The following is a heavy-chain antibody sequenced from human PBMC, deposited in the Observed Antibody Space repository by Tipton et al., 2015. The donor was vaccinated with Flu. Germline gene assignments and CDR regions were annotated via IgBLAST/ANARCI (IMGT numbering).Heavy chain of an antibody. D-gene: IGHD2-8*02. V-gene: IGHV3-49*04. J-gene: IGHJ6*02. CDR1: GFTLGDYV. CDR3: IRDHCASGGCYAGHYHGMDV. Sequence: SLRLSCRASGFTLGDYVMGWVRQTPGEGLEWLGFIRNRAFRETSEHAASVKGRFTISRDDSKGVVYLEMNSLRIDDTGVYYCIRDHCASGGCYAGHYHGMDVWGHGTTVTASS. CDR2: IRNRAFRETS.